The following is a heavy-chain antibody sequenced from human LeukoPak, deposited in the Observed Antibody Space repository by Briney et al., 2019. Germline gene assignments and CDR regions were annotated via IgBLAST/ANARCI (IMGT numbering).Heavy chain of an antibody. D-gene: IGHD2-2*02. Sequence: GGSLRLSCAASGFTFSSYGMHWVRQAPGKGLEWVTFISSDGSDNYYADSVKGRFTISRDNSKDTLYLQMNSLRPEDTAVYYCAKPDCSSSSCFTIDSWGQGTLVTVSS. CDR2: ISSDGSDN. V-gene: IGHV3-30*18. CDR1: GFTFSSYG. CDR3: AKPDCSSSSCFTIDS. J-gene: IGHJ4*02.